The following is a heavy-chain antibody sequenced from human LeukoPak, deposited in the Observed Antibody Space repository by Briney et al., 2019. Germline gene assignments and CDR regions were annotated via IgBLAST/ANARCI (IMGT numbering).Heavy chain of an antibody. CDR1: GFTVRNNY. V-gene: IGHV3-66*01. Sequence: GGSLRLSCAASGFTVRNNYMSWVRQAPGKGLGWVSVIYSGGSTYYADSVKGRFTISRDNSKNTLYLQMNSLRAEDTAVYFCATGERMVRGDGVDYWGQGTLVTVSS. CDR3: ATGERMVRGDGVDY. J-gene: IGHJ4*02. D-gene: IGHD3-10*01. CDR2: IYSGGST.